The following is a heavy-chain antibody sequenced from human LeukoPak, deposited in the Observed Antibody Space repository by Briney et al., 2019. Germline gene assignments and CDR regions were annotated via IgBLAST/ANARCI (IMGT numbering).Heavy chain of an antibody. J-gene: IGHJ4*02. Sequence: GGSLRLSCAASGFTFNSYSMNWVRQAPGKGLEWVSLIKKDGFFSTYADSVKGRFTISRDDAKNTLYLQMDSLRADDTAVYYCATDLDYTFDYWGRGTLVTVSS. CDR2: IKKDGFFS. CDR3: ATDLDYTFDY. D-gene: IGHD4-4*01. CDR1: GFTFNSYS. V-gene: IGHV3-74*03.